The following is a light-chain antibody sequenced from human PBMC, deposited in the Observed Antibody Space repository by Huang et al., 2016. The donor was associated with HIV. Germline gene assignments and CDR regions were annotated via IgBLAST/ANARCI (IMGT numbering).Light chain of an antibody. CDR2: GAS. CDR3: QQSYIFPFT. Sequence: DIQMTQSPSSVSGSVGDRVTITCRATESISNWLAWYQQKPGKAPNLLIYGASTLQSGVPSRFSGSGSGTEFTLTITNGQPEDFAIYYCQQSYIFPFTFGQGTRLEMK. CDR1: ESISNW. J-gene: IGKJ5*01. V-gene: IGKV1-12*01.